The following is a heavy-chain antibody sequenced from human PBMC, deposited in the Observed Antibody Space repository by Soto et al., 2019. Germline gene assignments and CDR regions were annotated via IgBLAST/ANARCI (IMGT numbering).Heavy chain of an antibody. Sequence: GGSLRLSCAASGLTFSRYAMSWVRQAPGKGLEWVSEISGSGGYTYYADSVKGRFTISRDNSKNTLFLQMNSLRAEDTALYFCAKGAVENDYGDYSDHWGQGTLVTVSS. D-gene: IGHD4-17*01. V-gene: IGHV3-23*01. CDR3: AKGAVENDYGDYSDH. CDR1: GLTFSRYA. J-gene: IGHJ4*02. CDR2: ISGSGGYT.